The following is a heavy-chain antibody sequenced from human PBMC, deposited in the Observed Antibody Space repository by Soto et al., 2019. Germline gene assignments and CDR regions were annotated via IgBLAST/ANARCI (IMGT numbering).Heavy chain of an antibody. V-gene: IGHV2-5*02. CDR3: AHSQGPLDY. CDR2: VYWDDDK. J-gene: IGHJ4*02. Sequence: GSGPTLVNPTHTLTVTCTFSGFSLTTSGVGVGWIRQSPGKVLEWLALVYWDDDKRYSPSLKTRLTITKDNSAKKVVLTLTNMDPVDTGTYFCAHSQGPLDYCGQGILVTVSS. CDR1: GFSLTTSGVG.